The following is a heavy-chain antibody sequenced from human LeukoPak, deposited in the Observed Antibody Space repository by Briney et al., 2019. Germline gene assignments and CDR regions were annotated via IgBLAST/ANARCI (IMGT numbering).Heavy chain of an antibody. J-gene: IGHJ4*02. CDR2: ISYDGSNK. CDR3: ATLGAQLWFGY. V-gene: IGHV3-30*03. Sequence: PGRSLRLSCAASGFTFSSYGMHWVRQAPGKGLEWVAVISYDGSNKYYADSVKGRFTISRDNSKNTLYLQMNSLRAEDTAVYYCATLGAQLWFGYWGQGTLVTVSS. D-gene: IGHD5-18*01. CDR1: GFTFSSYG.